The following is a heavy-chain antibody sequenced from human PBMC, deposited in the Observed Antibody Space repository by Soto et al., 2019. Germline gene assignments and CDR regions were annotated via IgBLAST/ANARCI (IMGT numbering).Heavy chain of an antibody. D-gene: IGHD3-10*01. Sequence: QVQLVQSGAEVKKPGASVKVSCKASGYTFTSYGLIWVRQAPGQGLEWMGWVTTYNGNTDYAQKLQGRVTMTTDTSTSTAYMELRRLRSDDTAVYYWARGRVITMVRGVCMDVWGQGDTVTVSS. CDR3: ARGRVITMVRGVCMDV. CDR1: GYTFTSYG. J-gene: IGHJ6*02. V-gene: IGHV1-18*01. CDR2: VTTYNGNT.